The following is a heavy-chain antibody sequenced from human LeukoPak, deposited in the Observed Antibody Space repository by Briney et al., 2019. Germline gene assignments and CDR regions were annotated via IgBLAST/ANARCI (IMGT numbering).Heavy chain of an antibody. J-gene: IGHJ6*02. CDR3: ARDLGTIFGVVTLLNYYYGMDV. CDR2: IKQDGSEK. D-gene: IGHD3-3*01. CDR1: GFTFSSYW. Sequence: QAGGSLRLSCAASGFTFSSYWMSWVRQAPGKGLEWVANIKQDGSEKYYVDSVKGRFTISRDNAKNSLYLQMNSLRAEDTAVYYCARDLGTIFGVVTLLNYYYGMDVWGQGTTVTVSS. V-gene: IGHV3-7*03.